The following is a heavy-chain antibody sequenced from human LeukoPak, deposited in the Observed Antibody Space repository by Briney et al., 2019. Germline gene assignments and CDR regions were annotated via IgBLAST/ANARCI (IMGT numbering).Heavy chain of an antibody. CDR2: FSGSGGST. CDR3: ARSGLSRFDY. V-gene: IGHV3-23*01. J-gene: IGHJ4*02. CDR1: GFTFSRFA. Sequence: GGSLRLSCEASGFTFSRFAMSWVRQAPGKGLEWVSAFSGSGGSTYYADSVKGRFTISRDNSKNTLYLQMNSLRAEDTAVYYCARSGLSRFDYWGQGTLVTVSS. D-gene: IGHD4/OR15-4a*01.